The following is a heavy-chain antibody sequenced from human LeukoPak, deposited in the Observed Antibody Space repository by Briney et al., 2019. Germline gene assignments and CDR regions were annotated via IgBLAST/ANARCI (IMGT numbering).Heavy chain of an antibody. V-gene: IGHV3-21*01. CDR3: AKKTPGTYPFDY. J-gene: IGHJ4*02. CDR1: GFTFSGYT. CDR2: ISSSSSYI. D-gene: IGHD6-13*01. Sequence: GGSLRLSCAASGFTFSGYTMNWVRQAPGKGLEWVSSISSSSSYIYYADSVKGRFTISRDNAKKSLYLQMNSLRAEDTAVYYCAKKTPGTYPFDYWGQGTLVTVSP.